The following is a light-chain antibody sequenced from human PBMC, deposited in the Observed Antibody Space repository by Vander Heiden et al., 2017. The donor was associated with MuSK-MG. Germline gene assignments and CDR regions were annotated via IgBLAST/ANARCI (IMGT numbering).Light chain of an antibody. Sequence: SYELTQPPSVSVSPGQTASITCSGDKLGDKYTCWYQQKPGQSPVLVIDEETKRPSGIPERFSGSNSGNTATLTISGTKAMDEADYYCQAWDSRVFGGGTKLTVL. V-gene: IGLV3-1*01. CDR2: EET. J-gene: IGLJ2*01. CDR3: QAWDSRV. CDR1: KLGDKY.